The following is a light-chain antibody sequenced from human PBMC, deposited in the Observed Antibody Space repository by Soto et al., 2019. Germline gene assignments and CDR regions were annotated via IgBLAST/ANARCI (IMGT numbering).Light chain of an antibody. CDR3: QHRSNWPPT. V-gene: IGKV3-11*01. Sequence: EIVLTQSPATLSLSPGERATLSCRASQSIDVSLAWYQQKPGQPPRLLIFDSANRAADIPRRFSGSGAGTDFTLPNSRLEPEEFAVYYCQHRSNWPPTCGQGTRMEI. CDR1: QSIDVS. CDR2: DSA. J-gene: IGKJ1*01.